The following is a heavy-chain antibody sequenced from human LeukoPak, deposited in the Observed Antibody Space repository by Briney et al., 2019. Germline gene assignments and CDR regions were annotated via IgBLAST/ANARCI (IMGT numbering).Heavy chain of an antibody. J-gene: IGHJ4*02. D-gene: IGHD2-21*01. CDR3: AKTVVVITFRFDS. CDR1: GFSFNNYV. Sequence: PGGSLRLSCAASGFSFNNYVMSWVRQAPGKGLEWVSAISGDGARTYYADSVKGRFTISRDNSKNTLDLQMNSLRAEDTAIYYCAKTVVVITFRFDSWGQGSQVTVSS. CDR2: ISGDGART. V-gene: IGHV3-23*01.